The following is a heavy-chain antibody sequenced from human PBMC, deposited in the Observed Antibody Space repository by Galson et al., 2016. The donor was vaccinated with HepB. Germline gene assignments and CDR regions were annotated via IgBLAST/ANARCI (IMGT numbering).Heavy chain of an antibody. CDR2: IIPISGSA. D-gene: IGHD6-13*01. CDR3: AREGIGYNSSPDAFDI. J-gene: IGHJ3*02. CDR1: GGTFSYYG. V-gene: IGHV1-69*13. Sequence: SVKVSCKASGGTFSYYGFSWVRQAPGRGLEWMGGIIPISGSANYAQKFQGRVTITADESTTTAYMELSSLRSEDTAVYYCAREGIGYNSSPDAFDIWGQGTMVTVSS.